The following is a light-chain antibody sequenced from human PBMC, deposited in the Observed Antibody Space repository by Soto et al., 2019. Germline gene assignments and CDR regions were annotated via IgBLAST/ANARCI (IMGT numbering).Light chain of an antibody. CDR1: EFVGGVA. CDR3: QQYHWAPDT. J-gene: IGKJ5*01. Sequence: IVLTQSPGTLSLSPGERAPLSCRTGEFVGGVALARLQHGPGHAPRLFIYCACNRAAGIPDRFSGSGSGTDLTLTVSRLEPVDVEMYYCQQYHWAPDTFGQGTRLEIK. V-gene: IGKV3-20*01. CDR2: CAC.